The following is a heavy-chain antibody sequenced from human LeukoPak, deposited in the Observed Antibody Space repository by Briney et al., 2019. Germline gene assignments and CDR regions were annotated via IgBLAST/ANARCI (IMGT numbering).Heavy chain of an antibody. J-gene: IGHJ6*03. V-gene: IGHV4-4*07. Sequence: SETLSLTCTVSGGSISYFYWSWIRQPAGKGLEWIGRIYTSGSTNYNPSLKSRVTMSVDTSKKQFSLKLSSVTAADTAVYYCARVRGSSGSYEYYHYMDVWGKGTTVTISS. D-gene: IGHD1-26*01. CDR1: GGSISYFY. CDR2: IYTSGST. CDR3: ARVRGSSGSYEYYHYMDV.